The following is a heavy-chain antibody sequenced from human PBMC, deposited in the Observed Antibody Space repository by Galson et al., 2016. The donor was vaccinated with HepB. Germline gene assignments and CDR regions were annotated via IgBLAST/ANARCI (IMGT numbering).Heavy chain of an antibody. D-gene: IGHD6-13*01. Sequence: SLRLSCAASGFTFSSYAMSWVRQAPGKGLEWVSAISGSGGGAYYADSVKGRFTISRDNSKNTLYLQMNSLGAEDTAVYYCAKDRGFYSRTWYWGQGTLVTVSS. CDR1: GFTFSSYA. V-gene: IGHV3-23*01. CDR2: ISGSGGGA. CDR3: AKDRGFYSRTWY. J-gene: IGHJ4*02.